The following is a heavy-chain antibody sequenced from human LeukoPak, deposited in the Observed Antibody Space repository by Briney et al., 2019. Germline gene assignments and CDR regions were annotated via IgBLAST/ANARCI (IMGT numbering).Heavy chain of an antibody. D-gene: IGHD3-10*01. Sequence: SETLSRTCTVSGGSISSSSYYWGWIRQPPGKGLEWIGSIYYSGSTYYNPSLKSRVTISVDTSKNQFSLKLSSVTAADTAVYYCARPIPNDSMVRGVLVDPWGQGTLVTVSS. CDR3: ARPIPNDSMVRGVLVDP. V-gene: IGHV4-39*01. CDR1: GGSISSSSYY. J-gene: IGHJ5*02. CDR2: IYYSGST.